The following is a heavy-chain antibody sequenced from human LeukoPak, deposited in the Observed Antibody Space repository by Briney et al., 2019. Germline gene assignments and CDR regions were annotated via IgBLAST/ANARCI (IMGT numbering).Heavy chain of an antibody. CDR3: ARGVDYYDSSGYYRAYDAFDI. J-gene: IGHJ3*02. Sequence: SETLSLTCAVSGVSISPYYWAWIRQPPGKGLEWIGYIHTSGSNNQYPSLKSRVTISVDKSKNHFSLRLTSVTAADTAVYYCARGVDYYDSSGYYRAYDAFDIWGQGTMVTVSS. CDR1: GVSISPYY. CDR2: IHTSGSN. D-gene: IGHD3-22*01. V-gene: IGHV4-4*09.